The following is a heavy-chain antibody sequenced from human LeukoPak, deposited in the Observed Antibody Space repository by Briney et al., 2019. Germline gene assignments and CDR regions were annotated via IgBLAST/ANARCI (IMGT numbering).Heavy chain of an antibody. CDR3: ARGSPLLWFGELLTSAFDY. Sequence: ASVKVSCKASGYTFPDYGINWVRQAPGQGLEWMGWINPNSGGTNYAQKFQGRVTMTRDTSISTAYMELSRLRSDDTAVYYCARGSPLLWFGELLTSAFDYWGQGTLVTVSS. CDR1: GYTFPDYG. D-gene: IGHD3-10*01. J-gene: IGHJ4*02. CDR2: INPNSGGT. V-gene: IGHV1-2*02.